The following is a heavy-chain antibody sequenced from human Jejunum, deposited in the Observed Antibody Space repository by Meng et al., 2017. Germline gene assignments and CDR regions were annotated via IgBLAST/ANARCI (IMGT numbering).Heavy chain of an antibody. D-gene: IGHD2/OR15-2a*01. CDR1: GGSISNNNW. J-gene: IGHJ5*02. CDR3: ARDLLDPNIAATGWFDP. CDR2: ISHTGRI. V-gene: IGHV4-4*03. Sequence: QPQASGPRPVRPPGTLSLTCAVSGGSISNNNWWSWVRQPPGKGLEWIGEISHTGRINYNPSLKSRVTMSLDKSKNQFSLDLTSVTGADTAVYYCARDLLDPNIAATGWFDPWGQGTLVTVSS.